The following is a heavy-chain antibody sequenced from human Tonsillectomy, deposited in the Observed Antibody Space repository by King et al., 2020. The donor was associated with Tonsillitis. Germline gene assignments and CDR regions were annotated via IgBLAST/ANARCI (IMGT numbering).Heavy chain of an antibody. CDR3: AKVGASEQQLADLDY. CDR1: GFTFSNYA. D-gene: IGHD6-13*01. V-gene: IGHV3-23*03. CDR2: IYSGGTGT. Sequence: QLVQSGGGLVQPGGSLRLSCAASGFTFSNYAMSWVRQAPGKGLEWVSAIYSGGTGTHYADSVKGRFIISRDNSKNTLYLQMSSLRAEDTALYHCAKVGASEQQLADLDYWGQGTLVTVSS. J-gene: IGHJ4*02.